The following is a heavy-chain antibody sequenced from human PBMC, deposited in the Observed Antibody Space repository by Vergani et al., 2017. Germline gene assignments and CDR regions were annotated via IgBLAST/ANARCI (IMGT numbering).Heavy chain of an antibody. CDR3: ARRGWGSSVGYFDY. Sequence: QVQLQESGPGLVKPSQTLSLTCTVSGGSISSGGYYWSWIRQHPWKGLEWIGYIYYSGSTYYNPSLKSRVSISVDTSKNQFSLKLTSVTAADTAVYYCARRGWGSSVGYFDYWGQGTLVTVSS. J-gene: IGHJ4*02. D-gene: IGHD6-6*01. V-gene: IGHV4-31*03. CDR1: GGSISSGGYY. CDR2: IYYSGST.